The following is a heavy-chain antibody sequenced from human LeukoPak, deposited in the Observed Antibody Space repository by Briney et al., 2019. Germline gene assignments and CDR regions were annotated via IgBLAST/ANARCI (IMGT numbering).Heavy chain of an antibody. J-gene: IGHJ4*02. Sequence: GGSLRLSCAASGFTFSSYAMSWVRQAPGKGLEWVSVISGSGGSTYYADSVKGRFTISRDNSKNTLYLQMNSLRAEDTAVYYCAKDLWQWLGIFDYWGQGTLVTVSS. CDR1: GFTFSSYA. CDR3: AKDLWQWLGIFDY. V-gene: IGHV3-23*01. CDR2: ISGSGGST. D-gene: IGHD6-19*01.